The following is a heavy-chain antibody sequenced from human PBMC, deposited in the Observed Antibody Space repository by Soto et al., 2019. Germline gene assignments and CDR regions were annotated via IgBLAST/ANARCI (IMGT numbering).Heavy chain of an antibody. CDR3: ATQEVGGSYVYTFDP. D-gene: IGHD1-26*01. CDR1: GGSISRSSYY. Sequence: PSETLSLTWTVSGGSISRSSYYWGWIRQPPGKGLEWIGSIYYSGSTYYNPSLKSRVTISVDTSKNQFSLKLSSVTAADTAVYYCATQEVGGSYVYTFDPWGQGTLVTVSS. V-gene: IGHV4-39*01. CDR2: IYYSGST. J-gene: IGHJ5*02.